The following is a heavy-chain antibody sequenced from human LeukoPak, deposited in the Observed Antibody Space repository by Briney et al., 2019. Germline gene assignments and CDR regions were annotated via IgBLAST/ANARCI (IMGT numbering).Heavy chain of an antibody. Sequence: GGSLRLSCAASGFTFSSYGMHWVRQAPGKGLEWVAVIWYDGSNKYYADSVKGRFTISRDNSKNTLYLQMNSLRAEDTAVYYCARGSVSGSYLGPIDYWGQGTLVTVSS. CDR3: ARGSVSGSYLGPIDY. CDR1: GFTFSSYG. D-gene: IGHD1-26*01. V-gene: IGHV3-33*01. CDR2: IWYDGSNK. J-gene: IGHJ4*02.